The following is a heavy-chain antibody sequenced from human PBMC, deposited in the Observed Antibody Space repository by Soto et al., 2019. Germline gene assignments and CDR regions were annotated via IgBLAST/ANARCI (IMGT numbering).Heavy chain of an antibody. D-gene: IGHD6-6*01. CDR1: GGTFSSYA. J-gene: IGHJ6*02. CDR3: ARDLGSNWYSSSGGMDV. V-gene: IGHV1-69*06. CDR2: IIPIFGTA. Sequence: SVKVSCKASGGTFSSYAISWVRQAPGQGLEWMGGIIPIFGTANYAQKFQGRVTITADKATSTAYMELSSLRSEDTAVYYCARDLGSNWYSSSGGMDVWGQGTTVTVSS.